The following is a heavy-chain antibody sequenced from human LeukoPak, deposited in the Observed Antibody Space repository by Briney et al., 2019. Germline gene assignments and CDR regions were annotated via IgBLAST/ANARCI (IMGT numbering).Heavy chain of an antibody. CDR2: IYYSGST. CDR3: LYAGSGSFHWFDP. V-gene: IGHV4-39*01. J-gene: IGHJ5*02. D-gene: IGHD3-10*01. CDR1: GGSFSGYY. Sequence: SETLSLTCAVYGGSFSGYYWGWIRQPPGKGLEWIGSIYYSGSTYYNPSLKSRVTISVDTSKNQFSLKLSSVTAADTAVYYCLYAGSGSFHWFDPWGQGTLVTVSS.